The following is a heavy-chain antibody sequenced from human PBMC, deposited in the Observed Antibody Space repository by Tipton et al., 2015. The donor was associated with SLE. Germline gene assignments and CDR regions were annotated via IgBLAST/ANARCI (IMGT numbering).Heavy chain of an antibody. CDR1: GFTFSSYE. CDR3: ARVPYSSGWTRWAFDI. CDR2: INHSGST. J-gene: IGHJ3*02. D-gene: IGHD6-19*01. Sequence: LRLSCAASGFTFSSYEMSWVRQPPGKGLEWIGEINHSGSTNYNPSLKSRVTISVDTSKNQFSLKLSSVTAADTAVYYCARVPYSSGWTRWAFDIWGQGTMVTVSS. V-gene: IGHV4-34*01.